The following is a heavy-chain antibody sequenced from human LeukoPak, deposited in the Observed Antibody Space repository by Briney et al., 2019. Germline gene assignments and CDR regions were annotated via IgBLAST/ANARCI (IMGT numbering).Heavy chain of an antibody. J-gene: IGHJ4*02. V-gene: IGHV4-59*08. D-gene: IGHD3-10*02. CDR3: ARHVRGVATYYFDY. CDR2: IYYSGST. Sequence: SETLSLTCTVSGGSISSYYWSWIRQPPGKGLEWIGYIYYSGSTNYNPSLKSRVTISVDTFKNQFSLKLSSVTAADTAVYYCARHVRGVATYYFDYWGQGTLVTVSS. CDR1: GGSISSYY.